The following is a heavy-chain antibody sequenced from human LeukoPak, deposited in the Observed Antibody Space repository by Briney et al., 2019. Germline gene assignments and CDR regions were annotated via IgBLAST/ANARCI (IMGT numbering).Heavy chain of an antibody. Sequence: PERSLRLSCAASGFTFSSYGMHWVRQAPGKGLEWVAVIWYDGSNKYYADSMKGRFTISRDNSKNTLYLQMNSLRAEDTAVYYCAKDLVRGKLYCSGGSCYDLDYWGQGTLVTVSS. D-gene: IGHD2-15*01. CDR1: GFTFSSYG. V-gene: IGHV3-33*06. CDR2: IWYDGSNK. CDR3: AKDLVRGKLYCSGGSCYDLDY. J-gene: IGHJ4*02.